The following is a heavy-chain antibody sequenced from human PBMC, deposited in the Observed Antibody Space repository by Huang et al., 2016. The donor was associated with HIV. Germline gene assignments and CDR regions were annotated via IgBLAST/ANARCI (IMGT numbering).Heavy chain of an antibody. D-gene: IGHD6-19*01. J-gene: IGHJ3*02. V-gene: IGHV5-51*03. CDR2: IYPSDPDT. CDR3: ARRQWLRQTWGAFNI. Sequence: QLVQSGAEVKKPGESLKISCKGSGDTFTNPWIGWVRQMPGKGLEWKGLIYPSDPDTKDSPSFQGQVTLSADKSISTAFLQWSSLKASDTAMYYCARRQWLRQTWGAFNIWGQGTMVIVSS. CDR1: GDTFTNPW.